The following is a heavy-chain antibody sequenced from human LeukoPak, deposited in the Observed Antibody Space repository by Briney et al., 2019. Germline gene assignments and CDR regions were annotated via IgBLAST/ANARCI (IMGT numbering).Heavy chain of an antibody. D-gene: IGHD3-10*01. CDR3: AGRGVYGSWLY. CDR1: GGSFSSYY. J-gene: IGHJ4*02. V-gene: IGHV4-34*01. Sequence: SETLSLTCVVSGGSFSSYYWSWIRQTPEKGLEWIGEIAPGVSTHYSPSLRRRATISADTSKNELSRRLTSVTAADTPVYYFAGRGVYGSWLYWGQGTLVTVSS. CDR2: IAPGVST.